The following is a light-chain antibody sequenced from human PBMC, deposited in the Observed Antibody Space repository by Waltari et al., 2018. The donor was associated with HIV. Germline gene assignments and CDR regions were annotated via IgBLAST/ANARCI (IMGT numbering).Light chain of an antibody. Sequence: AIQLTQTPNSLSASVSDRVTITCRASQGVSSAVAWYQQKPGKTPNLLIYDGGSSLGSGVPSRFSGSRSGTEFTLTISSLQPEDFATYYCQQYDSFPFTFGQGTRLDIK. CDR2: DGGS. J-gene: IGKJ5*01. CDR1: QGVSSA. CDR3: QQYDSFPFT. V-gene: IGKV1-13*02.